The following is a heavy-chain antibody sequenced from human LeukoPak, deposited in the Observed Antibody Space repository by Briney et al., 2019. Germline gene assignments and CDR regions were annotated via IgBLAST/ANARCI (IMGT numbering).Heavy chain of an antibody. CDR3: ATRRDQWELLYLDY. CDR1: GYTLTELS. Sequence: ASVKVSCKVSGYTLTELSMHWVRQAPGKGLEWMGGFDPEDGETIYAQKFQGRVTTTEDTSTDTAYMELSSLRSEDTAVYYCATRRDQWELLYLDYWGQGTLVTVSS. J-gene: IGHJ4*02. CDR2: FDPEDGET. D-gene: IGHD1-26*01. V-gene: IGHV1-24*01.